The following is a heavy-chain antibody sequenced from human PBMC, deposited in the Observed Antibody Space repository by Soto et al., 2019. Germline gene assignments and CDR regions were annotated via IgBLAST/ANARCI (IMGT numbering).Heavy chain of an antibody. V-gene: IGHV1-2*04. CDR1: GYTFTGYY. Sequence: ASVKVSCKASGYTFTGYYMHWVRQAPGQGLEWMGWINPNSGGTNYAQKFQGWVTMTRDTSISTAYMELSRLRSDDTAVYYCVRADYYDSSGYIHKDYYGMDVWGQGTTVTVSS. J-gene: IGHJ6*02. CDR2: INPNSGGT. CDR3: VRADYYDSSGYIHKDYYGMDV. D-gene: IGHD3-22*01.